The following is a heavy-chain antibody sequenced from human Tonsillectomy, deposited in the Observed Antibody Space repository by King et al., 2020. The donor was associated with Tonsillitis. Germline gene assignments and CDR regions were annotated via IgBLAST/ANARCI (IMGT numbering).Heavy chain of an antibody. V-gene: IGHV3-30*18. CDR3: AKDFYYGSGYLYIMGGFDY. J-gene: IGHJ4*02. D-gene: IGHD3-10*01. CDR1: GFTFSTYG. Sequence: VQLVESGGGVVQPGRSLRLSCAASGFTFSTYGMHWVRQAPGKGLEWVAVISYDGSNKYYADSVKGRFTISRDNYKNTLYLQMNSLRAEDTAVYYCAKDFYYGSGYLYIMGGFDYGGQGPLVTVS. CDR2: ISYDGSNK.